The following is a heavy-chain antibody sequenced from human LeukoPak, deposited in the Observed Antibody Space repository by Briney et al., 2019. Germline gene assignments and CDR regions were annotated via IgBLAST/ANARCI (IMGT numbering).Heavy chain of an antibody. J-gene: IGHJ4*02. CDR2: IYYSGST. CDR1: GGSISSSSYY. Sequence: PSETLSLTCTVSGGSISSSSYYWGWIRQPPGKGLEWIGSIYYSGSTYYNPSLKSRVTISVDTSKNQFSLKLSSVTAADTAVYYCASSAYCSGGSCYSNFDYWGQGTLVTVSS. CDR3: ASSAYCSGGSCYSNFDY. D-gene: IGHD2-15*01. V-gene: IGHV4-39*01.